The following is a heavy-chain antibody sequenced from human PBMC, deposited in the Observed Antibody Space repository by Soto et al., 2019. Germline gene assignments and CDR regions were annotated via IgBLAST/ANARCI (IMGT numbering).Heavy chain of an antibody. V-gene: IGHV3-23*01. CDR1: GFTFNSYF. J-gene: IGHJ6*02. Sequence: GGSLRLSCTASGFTFNSYFMSWVRQAPGEGLEWISAISGGGGAKYYSDSVKGRFTISRDNSNNTLYLQMNSLRADDTAVYHCAKSLTASNFRLDVWGHGTRVTVSS. D-gene: IGHD7-27*01. CDR3: AKSLTASNFRLDV. CDR2: ISGGGGAK.